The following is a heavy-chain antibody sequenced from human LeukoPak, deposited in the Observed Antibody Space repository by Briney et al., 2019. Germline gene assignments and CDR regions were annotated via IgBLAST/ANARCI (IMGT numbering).Heavy chain of an antibody. CDR2: IYSGGST. Sequence: GRSLRLSCAASGFTFSSYAMHWVRQAPGKGLEWVSVIYSGGSTYYADSVKGRFTISRDNSKNTLYLQMNSLRAEDTAVYYCSLTDSSSCPGGYWGQGTLVTVSS. D-gene: IGHD6-13*01. V-gene: IGHV3-53*01. J-gene: IGHJ4*02. CDR1: GFTFSSYA. CDR3: SLTDSSSCPGGY.